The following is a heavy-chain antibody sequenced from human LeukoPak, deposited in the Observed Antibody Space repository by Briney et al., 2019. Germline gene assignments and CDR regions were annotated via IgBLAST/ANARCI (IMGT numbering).Heavy chain of an antibody. CDR1: GDSISSYY. Sequence: PSETLSLTCTVSGDSISSYYWNWIRQPPGKGLEWIGYIYYSGSTNYNPSLKSRVTISVDTSKNQFSLKLSSVTAADTAVYYCAREGLNMVRGVIPKEAWGWFDPWGQGTLVTVSS. D-gene: IGHD3-10*01. J-gene: IGHJ5*02. V-gene: IGHV4-59*01. CDR2: IYYSGST. CDR3: AREGLNMVRGVIPKEAWGWFDP.